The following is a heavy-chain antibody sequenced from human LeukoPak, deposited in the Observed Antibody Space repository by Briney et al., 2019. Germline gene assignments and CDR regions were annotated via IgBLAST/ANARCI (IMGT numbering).Heavy chain of an antibody. CDR2: ISSSSSYI. Sequence: GGSLRLSCAASGFTFSSYSMNWVRQAPGKGLEWVSSISSSSSYIYYADSVKGRFTISRDNSKNTLYLQMNSLRAEDTAVYYCARGARTVAGTGDFDYWGQGTLVTVSS. V-gene: IGHV3-21*01. D-gene: IGHD6-19*01. J-gene: IGHJ4*02. CDR1: GFTFSSYS. CDR3: ARGARTVAGTGDFDY.